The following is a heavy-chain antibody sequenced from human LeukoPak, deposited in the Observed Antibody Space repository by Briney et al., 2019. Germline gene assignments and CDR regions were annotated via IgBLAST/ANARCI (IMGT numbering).Heavy chain of an antibody. J-gene: IGHJ4*02. Sequence: GGSLRLSCAASGFTFSSYAMHWVRQAPGKGLEWVAVIWYDGSNKYYADSVKGRFTISRDNSKNTLYLQMNSLRAEDTAVYYCARGGGSSYLDYWGQGTLVTVSS. CDR1: GFTFSSYA. D-gene: IGHD6-6*01. CDR2: IWYDGSNK. V-gene: IGHV3-33*08. CDR3: ARGGGSSYLDY.